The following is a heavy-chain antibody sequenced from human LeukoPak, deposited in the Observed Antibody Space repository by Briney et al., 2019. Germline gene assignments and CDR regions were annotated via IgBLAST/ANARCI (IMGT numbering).Heavy chain of an antibody. CDR3: ARDSTRGWLHRAFDI. D-gene: IGHD5-24*01. CDR1: GGSFSGYY. Sequence: PSENLSLTCAVYGGSFSGYYWSWIRQPPGKGLEWIGEINHSGSTNYNPSLKSRVTISVDTSKNQFSLKLSSVTAADTAVYYCARDSTRGWLHRAFDIWGQGTMVTVSS. CDR2: INHSGST. J-gene: IGHJ3*02. V-gene: IGHV4-34*01.